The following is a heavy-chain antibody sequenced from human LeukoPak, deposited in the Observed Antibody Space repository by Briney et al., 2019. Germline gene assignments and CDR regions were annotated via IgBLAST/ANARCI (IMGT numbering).Heavy chain of an antibody. Sequence: PGGSLRLSCAASGFTFSSYGMHWVRQAPGKGLEWVAVISYDGSNKYYADSAKGRFTISRDNSKNTLYLQMNSLRAEDTAVYYCAKRVRGITMIVVRPIDYWGQGTLVTVSS. CDR1: GFTFSSYG. CDR3: AKRVRGITMIVVRPIDY. D-gene: IGHD3-22*01. J-gene: IGHJ4*02. CDR2: ISYDGSNK. V-gene: IGHV3-30*18.